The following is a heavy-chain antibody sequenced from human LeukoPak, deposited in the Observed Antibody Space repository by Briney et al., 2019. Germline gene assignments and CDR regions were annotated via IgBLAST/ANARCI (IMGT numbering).Heavy chain of an antibody. Sequence: SETLSLTCTVSGGSISSSSYYWDWIRQPPGKGLEWIGSIYYSGSTYYNPSLKSRVTISVDTSKNQFSLKLSSVTAADTAVYYCARFTPQGYGWGGYNRFDPWGQGTLVTVSS. CDR2: IYYSGST. J-gene: IGHJ5*02. V-gene: IGHV4-39*07. CDR1: GGSISSSSYY. D-gene: IGHD3-16*01. CDR3: ARFTPQGYGWGGYNRFDP.